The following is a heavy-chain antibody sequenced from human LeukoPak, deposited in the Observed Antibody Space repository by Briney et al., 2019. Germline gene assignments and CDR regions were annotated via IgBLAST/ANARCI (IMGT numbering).Heavy chain of an antibody. Sequence: PGGSLRLSCAASGFTFSSYSMSWVRQAPGKGLEWVSVIYSGGSTYYADSVKGRFTISRDNSKNTLYLQMNSLRAEDTAVYYCARDWAPYGDPRGPFDYWGQGTLVTVSS. V-gene: IGHV3-66*02. D-gene: IGHD4-17*01. CDR2: IYSGGST. J-gene: IGHJ4*02. CDR1: GFTFSSYS. CDR3: ARDWAPYGDPRGPFDY.